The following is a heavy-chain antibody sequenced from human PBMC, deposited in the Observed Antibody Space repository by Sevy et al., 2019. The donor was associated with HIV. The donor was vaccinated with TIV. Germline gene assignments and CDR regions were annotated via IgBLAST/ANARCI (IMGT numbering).Heavy chain of an antibody. CDR2: IIPILGIA. J-gene: IGHJ6*03. D-gene: IGHD6-19*01. V-gene: IGHV1-69*10. CDR1: GGTFSSYA. Sequence: ASVKVSCKASGGTFSSYAISWVRQAPGQGLEWMGGIIPILGIANYAQKFQGRVTITADKSTSTAYMELSSLRSEDTAVYYCAREADTGYNYYYYMDVWGKGTTVTVSS. CDR3: AREADTGYNYYYYMDV.